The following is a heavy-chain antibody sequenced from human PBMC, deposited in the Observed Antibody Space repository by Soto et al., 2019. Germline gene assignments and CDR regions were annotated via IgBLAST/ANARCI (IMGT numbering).Heavy chain of an antibody. V-gene: IGHV3-23*01. Sequence: GGSLRLSCAASGFTFSSYAMSWVRQAPGKGLEWVSAISGSGGSTYYADSVKGRFTISRDNSKNTLYLQMNSLRAEDTAVYYCAKLSSIPSTNADYFHHWGQGTLVTVSS. CDR2: ISGSGGST. CDR1: GFTFSSYA. J-gene: IGHJ1*01. D-gene: IGHD2-21*01. CDR3: AKLSSIPSTNADYFHH.